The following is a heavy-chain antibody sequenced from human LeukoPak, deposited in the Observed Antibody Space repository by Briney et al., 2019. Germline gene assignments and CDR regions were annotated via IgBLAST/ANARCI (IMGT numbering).Heavy chain of an antibody. CDR2: IPYDGSNK. V-gene: IGHV3-30*02. CDR1: GFTFSSYG. D-gene: IGHD6-19*01. CDR3: AREFRAVAGGNIDY. J-gene: IGHJ4*02. Sequence: GGSLRLSCAASGFTFSSYGMHWVRQAPGKGLEWVAFIPYDGSNKYYGDSVKGRFTISRDNAKNSLYLQMNSLRAEDTAVYYCAREFRAVAGGNIDYWGQGTLVTVSS.